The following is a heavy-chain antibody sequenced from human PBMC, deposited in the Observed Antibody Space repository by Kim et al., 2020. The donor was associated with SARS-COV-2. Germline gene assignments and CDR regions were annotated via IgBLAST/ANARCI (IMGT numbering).Heavy chain of an antibody. D-gene: IGHD6-19*01. V-gene: IGHV3-11*03. Sequence: YDDCVKGRFTISRDTAKNTLNLQMSTLKAEDSAGYYWARHRSCGWYCYVDSWGQGTLVTVSS. J-gene: IGHJ4*03. CDR3: ARHRSCGWYCYVDS.